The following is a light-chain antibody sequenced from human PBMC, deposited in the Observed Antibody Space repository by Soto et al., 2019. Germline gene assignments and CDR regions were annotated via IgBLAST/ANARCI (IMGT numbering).Light chain of an antibody. CDR1: QSISSW. Sequence: DIQMTQSPSTLSASVGDRVTITCRASQSISSWLAWYQQKPGKAPKLLIYKASSLESGVPSRFSGSGSGTEFNLTISRLQPDDFATYYCQQYNSYPWTFGQGPKVEIQ. V-gene: IGKV1-5*03. CDR2: KAS. J-gene: IGKJ1*01. CDR3: QQYNSYPWT.